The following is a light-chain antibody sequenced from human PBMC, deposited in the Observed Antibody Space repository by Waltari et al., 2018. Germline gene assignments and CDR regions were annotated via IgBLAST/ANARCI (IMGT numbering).Light chain of an antibody. Sequence: QSALTQPRSVSGSPGQSVTISCTGTSSDVGGYNYALRYLQHPGKAPKLIIYDVTKRPSGVPDRFSGSKSGNTASLTISGLQAEDESDYYCCSYGGSYSFVVFGGGTKLTVL. J-gene: IGLJ2*01. CDR3: CSYGGSYSFVV. V-gene: IGLV2-11*01. CDR2: DVT. CDR1: SSDVGGYNY.